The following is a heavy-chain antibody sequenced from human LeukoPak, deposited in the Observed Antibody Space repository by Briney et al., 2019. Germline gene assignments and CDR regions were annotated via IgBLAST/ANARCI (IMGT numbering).Heavy chain of an antibody. Sequence: RASVKVSCKASGYTFTGYYMHWVRQAPGQGLEWMGWINPNNGGTYYAQKFQGRVTMTRDTSISTAYMELSSLRSDDTAVYYCARGFGSSPWVNYWGQGALVTVSS. J-gene: IGHJ4*02. CDR1: GYTFTGYY. V-gene: IGHV1-2*02. CDR3: ARGFGSSPWVNY. D-gene: IGHD3-3*01. CDR2: INPNNGGT.